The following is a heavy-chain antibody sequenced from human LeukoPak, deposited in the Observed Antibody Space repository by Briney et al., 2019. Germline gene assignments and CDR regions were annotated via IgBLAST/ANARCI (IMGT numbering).Heavy chain of an antibody. CDR1: GYTFTSYY. CDR2: INPSGGST. CDR3: ARGPNYYDSSGYLYYFDY. V-gene: IGHV1-46*01. D-gene: IGHD3-22*01. Sequence: ASVKVSCKASGYTFTSYYMHWVRQAPGQGLEWMGIINPSGGSTSYAQRFQGRVTMTRDTSTSTVYMELSSLRSEDTAVYYCARGPNYYDSSGYLYYFDYWGQGTLVTVSS. J-gene: IGHJ4*02.